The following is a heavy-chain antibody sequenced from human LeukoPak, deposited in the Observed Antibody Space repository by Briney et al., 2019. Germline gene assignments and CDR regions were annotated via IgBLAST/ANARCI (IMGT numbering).Heavy chain of an antibody. CDR1: GFTFSSYW. CDR2: IKQDGSEK. V-gene: IGHV3-7*01. D-gene: IGHD2-8*02. CDR3: ASTGPYYYYMDV. J-gene: IGHJ6*03. Sequence: GGSLRLSCAASGFTFSSYWMSWVRQAPGKGLEWVANIKQDGSEKYYVDSMKGRFTISRDNAKNSLYLQMNSLRAEDTAVYYCASTGPYYYYMDVWGKGTTVTVSS.